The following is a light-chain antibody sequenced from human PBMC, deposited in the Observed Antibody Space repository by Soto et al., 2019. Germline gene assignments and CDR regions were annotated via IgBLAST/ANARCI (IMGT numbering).Light chain of an antibody. CDR2: GNI. V-gene: IGLV1-40*01. J-gene: IGLJ2*01. CDR1: SSNIGAGYD. CDR3: QSYDSSLSGSVV. Sequence: QLVLTQPPSVSGAPGQRVTISCTGSSSNIGAGYDIHWYQQLPGTAPKLLIYGNINRPSGVPVRFSGSKSGTSASLAITGLQAEDEADYYCQSYDSSLSGSVVFGGGTKLTVL.